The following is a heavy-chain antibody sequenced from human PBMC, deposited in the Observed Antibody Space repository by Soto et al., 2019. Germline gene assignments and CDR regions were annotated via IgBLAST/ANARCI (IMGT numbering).Heavy chain of an antibody. CDR3: ARRGSGSYYDY. V-gene: IGHV3-23*01. CDR2: ISGSGGST. D-gene: IGHD1-26*01. Sequence: EVQLLESGGGLVQPGGSLRLSCAASGFTFSSYAMRWVRQAPVKGLEWDSAISGSGGSTYYADSVKARFTISRDNSKNTLYLQMSCLRAEDTAVYYCARRGSGSYYDYWGQGTRVTVSS. CDR1: GFTFSSYA. J-gene: IGHJ4*02.